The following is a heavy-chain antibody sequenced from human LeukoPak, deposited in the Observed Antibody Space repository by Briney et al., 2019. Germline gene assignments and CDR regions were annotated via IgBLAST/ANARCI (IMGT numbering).Heavy chain of an antibody. Sequence: GGSLRLSCEASGFTFSSYAMSWVRQAPGKGREWVSAISGSGGSTYYADSVKGRFTISRDNSKNTLYLQMNSLRAEDTAVYYCAKDPWYNWNDDWGYYFDYWGQGTLVTVSS. CDR1: GFTFSSYA. CDR3: AKDPWYNWNDDWGYYFDY. V-gene: IGHV3-23*01. J-gene: IGHJ4*02. CDR2: ISGSGGST. D-gene: IGHD1-1*01.